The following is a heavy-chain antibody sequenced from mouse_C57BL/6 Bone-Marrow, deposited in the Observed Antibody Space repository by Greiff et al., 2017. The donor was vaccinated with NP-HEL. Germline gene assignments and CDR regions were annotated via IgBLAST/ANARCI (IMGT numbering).Heavy chain of an antibody. J-gene: IGHJ4*01. CDR3: ARSDYGSRNDAMDY. CDR1: GYTFTSYG. Sequence: VQLQQSGAELARPGASVKLSCKASGYTFTSYGISWVKQRTGQGLEWIGEIYPRSGNTYYNEKFKGKATLTADKSSSTAYMELRSLTSEDSAVYFCARSDYGSRNDAMDYWGQGTSVTVSS. V-gene: IGHV1-81*01. CDR2: IYPRSGNT. D-gene: IGHD1-1*01.